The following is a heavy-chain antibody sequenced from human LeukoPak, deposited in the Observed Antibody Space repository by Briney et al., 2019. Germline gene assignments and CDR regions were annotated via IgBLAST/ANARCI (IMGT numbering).Heavy chain of an antibody. CDR2: IYYSVST. J-gene: IGHJ4*02. V-gene: IGHV4-30-4*01. D-gene: IGHD3-10*01. CDR1: GGSISSGVYY. Sequence: PSENLSRNCIVPGGSISSGVYYWSWISQPPGECLEWIWYIYYSVSTYYNPSLKGLVALSVDTSKNPFSLKLSSVTAADTAVYYRARKGYYGSGSYYSSDGIDDCGEGTLGTLSS. CDR3: ARKGYYGSGSYYSSDGIDD.